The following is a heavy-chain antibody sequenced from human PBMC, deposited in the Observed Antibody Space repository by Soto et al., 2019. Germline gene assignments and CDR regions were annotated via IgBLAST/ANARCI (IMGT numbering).Heavy chain of an antibody. D-gene: IGHD2-2*01. CDR2: ILSSGEK. Sequence: QVTLKESGPVLVEPTETLTLTCTVSGFSLSNAMVGVSWIRQSPGKALEWLAHILSSGEKSYSTSLKSRVTISKDTSRSQVVLTMTRMDPVDTATYYCARISQYAYDFDYWGQGTLVTVSS. V-gene: IGHV2-26*01. CDR3: ARISQYAYDFDY. J-gene: IGHJ4*02. CDR1: GFSLSNAMVG.